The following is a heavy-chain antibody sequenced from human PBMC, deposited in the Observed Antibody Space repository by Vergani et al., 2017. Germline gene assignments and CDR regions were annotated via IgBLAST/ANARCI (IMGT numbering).Heavy chain of an antibody. D-gene: IGHD3-16*01. CDR3: ARATHPKGDFDD. J-gene: IGHJ4*02. CDR2: IWYDGSNK. Sequence: QVQLVESGGGVVQPGRSLRLSCAASGFTFSSYGMHWVRQAPGKGLEWVAVIWYDGSNKYYADSVKGRFTISSDHSKNTLYLQMNRLRADDTAVYYCARATHPKGDFDDWGQGTLVTVSS. V-gene: IGHV3-33*01. CDR1: GFTFSSYG.